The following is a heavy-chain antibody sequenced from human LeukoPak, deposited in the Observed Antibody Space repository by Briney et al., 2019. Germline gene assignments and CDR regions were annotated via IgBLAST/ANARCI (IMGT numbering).Heavy chain of an antibody. V-gene: IGHV3-21*01. CDR1: GFSFSSYS. CDR2: ISSSSNYI. CDR3: ARDRGYYYDSSGPEAFDI. D-gene: IGHD3-22*01. J-gene: IGHJ3*02. Sequence: AGGSLRLSCAASGFSFSSYSMNWVRQAPGKGLEWVSSISSSSNYIYYADSEKGRFTISRDNAKNSLYLQMNSLRAEDTAVYYCARDRGYYYDSSGPEAFDIWGQGTMVTVSS.